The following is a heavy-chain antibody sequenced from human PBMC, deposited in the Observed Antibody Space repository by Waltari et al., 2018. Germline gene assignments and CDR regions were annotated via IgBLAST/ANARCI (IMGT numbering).Heavy chain of an antibody. Sequence: QVHLQVSGPGLVTPSETLSLTCAVSDYSISSGFYWGWIRQPPGKGLEWIGSINHSGSTFYNPSLKSRVTISVDTALNHFSLKLNSVTATDTAVYYCARQGGYINVWWEDYWYFDHWGRGTLVTVSS. CDR1: DYSISSGFY. CDR3: ARQGGYINVWWEDYWYFDH. J-gene: IGHJ2*01. V-gene: IGHV4-38-2*01. D-gene: IGHD1-26*01. CDR2: INHSGST.